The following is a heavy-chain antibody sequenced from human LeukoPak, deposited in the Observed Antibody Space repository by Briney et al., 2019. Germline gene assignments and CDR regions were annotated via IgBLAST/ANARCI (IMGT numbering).Heavy chain of an antibody. J-gene: IGHJ6*02. V-gene: IGHV3-7*01. Sequence: GGSLRLSCAASGFTFSNYWMSWVRQAPGKGLEWVANIKQDGSEKYYVDSVKGRSPISRDNAKNSPYLQMNSLRAEDTAVYYCARARPHLTEDYYSYYGMDVWGQGTTVTVSS. CDR1: GFTFSNYW. D-gene: IGHD3-9*01. CDR2: IKQDGSEK. CDR3: ARARPHLTEDYYSYYGMDV.